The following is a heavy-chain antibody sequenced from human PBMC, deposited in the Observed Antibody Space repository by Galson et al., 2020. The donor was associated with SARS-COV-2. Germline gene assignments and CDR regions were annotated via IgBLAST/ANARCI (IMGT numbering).Heavy chain of an antibody. CDR1: GFTFSSYW. J-gene: IGHJ6*03. CDR3: ARGERVWRFLSYYYMDV. CDR2: IKQDGSEK. V-gene: IGHV3-7*03. D-gene: IGHD3-3*01. Sequence: GGSLRLSCAASGFTFSSYWMSWVRQAPGKGLEWVANIKQDGSEKYYVDSVKGRFTISRDNAKNSLYLQMNSLRAEDTAVYYCARGERVWRFLSYYYMDVWGKGTTVTVSS.